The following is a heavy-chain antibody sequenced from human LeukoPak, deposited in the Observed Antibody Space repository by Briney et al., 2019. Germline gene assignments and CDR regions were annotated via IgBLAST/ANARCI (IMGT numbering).Heavy chain of an antibody. D-gene: IGHD2-15*01. Sequence: GGSLRLSCAASGFTFSSYWMHWVRQAPGKGLVGVSRINSDGSSTTYADSVKGRFTISRDNAKNTLYLQLNSLRAEDTAVYYCARTRGDCSGGSCYFDAFDIWGQGTMATVSS. CDR2: INSDGSST. CDR1: GFTFSSYW. J-gene: IGHJ3*02. V-gene: IGHV3-74*01. CDR3: ARTRGDCSGGSCYFDAFDI.